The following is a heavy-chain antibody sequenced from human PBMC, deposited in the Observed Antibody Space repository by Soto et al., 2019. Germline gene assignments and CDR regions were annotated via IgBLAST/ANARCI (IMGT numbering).Heavy chain of an antibody. CDR1: GYPVTAYY. Sequence: QLHLVQSGAVVKKPGASVTVSCSASGYPVTAYYMHWVRQAPGRGLEWMGGINPATGAAKYTQTLQGRVTTARDTATSTVFMELRGLKSEDTAVFYCARGGGVGVAGSAAFDMWGQGTLVTVSS. CDR3: ARGGGVGVAGSAAFDM. J-gene: IGHJ3*02. V-gene: IGHV1-2*01. D-gene: IGHD3-3*01. CDR2: INPATGAA.